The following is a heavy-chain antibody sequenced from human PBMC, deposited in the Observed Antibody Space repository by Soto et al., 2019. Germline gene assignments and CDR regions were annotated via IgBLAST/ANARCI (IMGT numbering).Heavy chain of an antibody. CDR3: SSQPGRIEQSDWFDL. J-gene: IGHJ5*02. Sequence: HPGGSLRLSCAASGFTFSSYSMNWVRQAPGKGLEWVSYISSSSSTIYYADSVKGRFTISRDNAKNSLYLQMNSLRAEDTAVYYCSSQPGRIEQSDWFDLRGQGTPVTVSS. V-gene: IGHV3-48*01. CDR2: ISSSSSTI. D-gene: IGHD2-21*01. CDR1: GFTFSSYS.